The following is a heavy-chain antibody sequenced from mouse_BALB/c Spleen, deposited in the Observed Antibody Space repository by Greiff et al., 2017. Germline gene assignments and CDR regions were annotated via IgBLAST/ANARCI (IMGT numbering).Heavy chain of an antibody. CDR1: GFTFSSYT. J-gene: IGHJ4*01. CDR2: ISSGGSYT. Sequence: EVKVEESGGGLVKPGGSLKLSCAASGFTFSSYTMSWVRQTPEKRLEWVATISSGGSYTYYPDSVKGRFTISRDNAKNTLYLQMSSLKSEDTAMYYCTRDGNDYAMDYWGQGTSVTVSS. V-gene: IGHV5-6-4*01. CDR3: TRDGNDYAMDY. D-gene: IGHD2-1*01.